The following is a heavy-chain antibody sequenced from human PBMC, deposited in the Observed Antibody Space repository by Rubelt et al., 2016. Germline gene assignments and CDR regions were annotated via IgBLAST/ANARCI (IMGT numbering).Heavy chain of an antibody. CDR2: IYSGGST. Sequence: GRSLRLSCTTSGFTFGDYAMSWVRQAPGKGLEWVSVIYSGGSTYYADSVKGRFTISRDNSKNTLYLQMNSLRAEDTAVYYCASAQLGDYYYGMDVWGQGTTVTVSS. D-gene: IGHD6-6*01. CDR3: ASAQLGDYYYGMDV. V-gene: IGHV3-53*01. CDR1: GFTFGDYA. J-gene: IGHJ6*02.